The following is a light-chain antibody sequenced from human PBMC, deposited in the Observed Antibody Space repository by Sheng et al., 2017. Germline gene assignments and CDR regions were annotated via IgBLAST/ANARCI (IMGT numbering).Light chain of an antibody. CDR1: NIGTRS. CDR2: DDR. CDR3: QVWDSSTNHGV. V-gene: IGLV3-21*03. J-gene: IGLJ2*01. Sequence: SDVLTQPPSVSVAPGKTAKITCGGDNIGTRSVHWYQQKPGQAPLLIVNDDRDRASGIPERFSGSRSGNTATLTISRVEAGDEAAYCCQVWDSSTNHGVFGGGTKLIVL.